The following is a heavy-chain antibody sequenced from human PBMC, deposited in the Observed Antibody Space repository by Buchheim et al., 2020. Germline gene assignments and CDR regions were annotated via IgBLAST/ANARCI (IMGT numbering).Heavy chain of an antibody. CDR3: GKDILPYSSSSEGVGN. CDR1: GFTFDDYS. J-gene: IGHJ4*02. CDR2: ISWDTGST. Sequence: EVKLVESGGVVVQPGGSLRLSCAASGFTFDDYSMHWVRQAPGKGLEWVSLISWDTGSTYYADSVKGRFTISRDNSRNFVYLQMNSLRTEDTALYYCGKDILPYSSSSEGVGNWGQGTL. V-gene: IGHV3-43*01. D-gene: IGHD6-6*01.